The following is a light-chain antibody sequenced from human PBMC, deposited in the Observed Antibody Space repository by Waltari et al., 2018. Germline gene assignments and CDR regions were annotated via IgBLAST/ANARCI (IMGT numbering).Light chain of an antibody. CDR2: DGD. CDR3: CSYRSGTTWV. V-gene: IGLV2-18*02. J-gene: IGLJ3*02. CDR1: STAIGAFSG. Sequence: QSALTQPPSVSKSLGQSVTISCTGPSTAIGAFSGVPWYQQHSGTASRLLLLDGDKRPTGVSERFSGSKSGHTASRTISGVQAEDEADYYCCSYRSGTTWVFGGGTRLTVL.